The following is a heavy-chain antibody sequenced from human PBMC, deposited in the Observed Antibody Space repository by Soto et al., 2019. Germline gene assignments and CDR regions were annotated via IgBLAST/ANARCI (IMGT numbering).Heavy chain of an antibody. D-gene: IGHD6-19*01. CDR3: ARLAGYSSGWYYFDY. CDR2: IYYSGST. V-gene: IGHV4-59*08. J-gene: IGHJ4*02. Sequence: ASETLSLTCTVSGGSISSYYWSWIRQPPGKGLEWIGYIYYSGSTNYNPSLKSRVTISVDTSKNQFSLKLRSVTAADTAVYYCARLAGYSSGWYYFDYWGQGTLVTVSS. CDR1: GGSISSYY.